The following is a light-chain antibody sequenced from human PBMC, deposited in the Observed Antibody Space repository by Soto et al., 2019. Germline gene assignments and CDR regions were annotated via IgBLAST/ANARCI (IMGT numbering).Light chain of an antibody. V-gene: IGLV2-8*01. CDR2: EVS. Sequence: QSALTQPTSASGSPGQSVTISCTGTSSDVGGYNYVSWYQQHPGKAPKLMIYEVSKRPSGVPDRFSGSKSGNTASLTVSGLQAEDEADYYCSSYAGSNNFWVFGGGTKVTVL. J-gene: IGLJ3*02. CDR1: SSDVGGYNY. CDR3: SSYAGSNNFWV.